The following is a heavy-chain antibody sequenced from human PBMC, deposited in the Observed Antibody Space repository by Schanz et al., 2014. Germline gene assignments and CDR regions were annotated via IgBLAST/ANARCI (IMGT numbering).Heavy chain of an antibody. CDR1: GFTYSSYW. CDR3: ARDRQQLVGRIGYYYGMDV. CDR2: IDTAGSYT. V-gene: IGHV3-74*01. J-gene: IGHJ6*02. Sequence: EVQLVESGGGLVQPGGSLRLSCAASGFTYSSYWMHWVRQAPGKGLVWVSTIDTAGSYTSYVDSVKGRFTISRDNAKNTLYLQMSRLRVEDTAVYYCARDRQQLVGRIGYYYGMDVWGQGTTVTVSS. D-gene: IGHD6-13*01.